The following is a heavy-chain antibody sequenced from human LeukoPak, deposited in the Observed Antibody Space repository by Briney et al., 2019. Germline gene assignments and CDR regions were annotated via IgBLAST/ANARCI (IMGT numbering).Heavy chain of an antibody. J-gene: IGHJ4*02. D-gene: IGHD6-13*01. Sequence: GGSLRLSCAASGFTFSSYAMGWVRQAPGKGLEWDSAISGSGGSTYYADSVKGRFTISRDNSKNTLYLQMNSLRAEDTAVYYCAKVGFPGIAAAGVFDYWGQGTLVTVSS. CDR3: AKVGFPGIAAAGVFDY. V-gene: IGHV3-23*01. CDR1: GFTFSSYA. CDR2: ISGSGGST.